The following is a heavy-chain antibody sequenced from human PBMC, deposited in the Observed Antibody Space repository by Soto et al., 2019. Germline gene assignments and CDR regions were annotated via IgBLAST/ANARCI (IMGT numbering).Heavy chain of an antibody. V-gene: IGHV4-59*11. J-gene: IGHJ4*02. Sequence: PSETLSLTCTVSGVSISGHYWNWIRQPPGKGLEWIGYIHSIGSTNYNPSLKSRVTMSVDTSNNEFSLKLSSVTAADTAVYYCARNYGYNSGWFPFDYWGQGTLVTVS. CDR3: ARNYGYNSGWFPFDY. D-gene: IGHD6-19*01. CDR2: IHSIGST. CDR1: GVSISGHY.